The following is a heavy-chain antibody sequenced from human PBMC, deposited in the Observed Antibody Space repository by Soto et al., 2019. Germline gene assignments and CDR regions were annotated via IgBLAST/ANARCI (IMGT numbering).Heavy chain of an antibody. J-gene: IGHJ4*02. V-gene: IGHV3-23*01. D-gene: IGHD6-6*01. Sequence: GGSLRLSCAASGFTLSSYAMSWVRQAPGKGLEWVSAISGSGGSTYYADSVKGRFTISRDNSKNTLYLQMNSLRAEDTAVYYCAKVASYIAARLGYFDYWGQGTLVTVSS. CDR2: ISGSGGST. CDR1: GFTLSSYA. CDR3: AKVASYIAARLGYFDY.